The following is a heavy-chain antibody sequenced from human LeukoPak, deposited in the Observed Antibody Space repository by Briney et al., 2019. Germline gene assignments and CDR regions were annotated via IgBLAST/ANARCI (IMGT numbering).Heavy chain of an antibody. V-gene: IGHV4-31*03. J-gene: IGHJ2*01. CDR2: IYYSGST. CDR3: ARDLYGESRRYFDL. CDR1: GGSISSGGYY. Sequence: SETLSLTCTVSGGSISSGGYYWSWIRQHPGKGLEWIGYIYYSGSTYYNPSLKSRVTISVDTSKNQFSLKLSSVTAADTAVYYCARDLYGESRRYFDLWGRGTLVTVSS. D-gene: IGHD4-17*01.